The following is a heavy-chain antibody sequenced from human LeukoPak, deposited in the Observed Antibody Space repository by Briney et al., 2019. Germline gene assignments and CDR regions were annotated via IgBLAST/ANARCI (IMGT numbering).Heavy chain of an antibody. V-gene: IGHV1-69*05. J-gene: IGHJ5*02. CDR3: ARDVHGDYGSGWFDP. D-gene: IGHD4-17*01. CDR2: IIPLFGTA. Sequence: SVKVSCKTSGGTFNNSAISWVRQAPGQGLEWLGGIIPLFGTAGYAQKFQGRVTITKDESTRTVYLELTSLTSDETAVYYWARDVHGDYGSGWFDPWGQGTLVSVSS. CDR1: GGTFNNSA.